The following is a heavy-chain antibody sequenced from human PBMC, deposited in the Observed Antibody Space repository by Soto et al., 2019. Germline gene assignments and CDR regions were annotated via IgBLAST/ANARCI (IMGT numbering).Heavy chain of an antibody. CDR3: ARFDDYVRFDP. CDR2: IYYNGRT. Sequence: QVQLQESGPGLVKPSQTLSLTCTVSGGPIRSGDYYWTWIRQHPGKGLEWIGYIYYNGRTFYNPSLESRLTMSIDTSKNQFSLCLSSVTAADTAVYYCARFDDYVRFDPWGQGTLVTVSS. D-gene: IGHD4-17*01. J-gene: IGHJ5*02. CDR1: GGPIRSGDYY. V-gene: IGHV4-31*03.